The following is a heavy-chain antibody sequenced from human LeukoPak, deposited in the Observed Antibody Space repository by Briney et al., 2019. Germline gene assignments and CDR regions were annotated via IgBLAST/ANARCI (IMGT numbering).Heavy chain of an antibody. CDR1: GFTFNNYW. J-gene: IGHJ6*03. CDR2: IKQDGSEK. D-gene: IGHD3-10*01. V-gene: IGHV3-7*03. CDR3: ARVSMVRGYYYYMDV. Sequence: GGSLRLSCAASGFTFNNYWMNWVRQAPGKGLEWVANIKQDGSEKYYVDSVKGRFTISRDIAKNSLYLQMNSLRAEDTAVYYCARVSMVRGYYYYMDVWGKGTTVTISS.